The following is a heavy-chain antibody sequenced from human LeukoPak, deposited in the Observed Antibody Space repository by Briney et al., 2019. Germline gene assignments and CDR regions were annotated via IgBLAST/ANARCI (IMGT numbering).Heavy chain of an antibody. CDR3: ARERGYSGYAYDY. CDR1: GGSFSGYY. D-gene: IGHD5-12*01. CDR2: INHSGST. J-gene: IGHJ4*02. V-gene: IGHV4-34*01. Sequence: SETLSLTCAVYGGSFSGYYWSWIRQPPGKGLEWIGEINHSGSTNYNPSLKSRVTISVDTSKNQFSLKLSSVSAADTAVYYCARERGYSGYAYDYWGQGTLVTVSS.